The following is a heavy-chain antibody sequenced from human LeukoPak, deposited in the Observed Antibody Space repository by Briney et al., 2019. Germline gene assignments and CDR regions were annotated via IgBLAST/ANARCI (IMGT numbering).Heavy chain of an antibody. D-gene: IGHD3-10*01. CDR2: ISGYGGNT. CDR1: GFTFSTYA. J-gene: IGHJ3*02. V-gene: IGHV3-64*04. Sequence: GGSLRLSCSAFGFTFSTYAMHWVRQAPGKGLEYVSSISGYGGNTYYADSVKGRFTISRDNSKNTLYLQMNSLRAEDTAVYYCAKDSLYGPGSPAFDIWGQGTMVTVSS. CDR3: AKDSLYGPGSPAFDI.